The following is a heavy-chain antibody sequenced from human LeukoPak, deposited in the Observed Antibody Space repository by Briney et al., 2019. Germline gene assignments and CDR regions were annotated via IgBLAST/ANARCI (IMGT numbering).Heavy chain of an antibody. J-gene: IGHJ4*02. Sequence: PGGSLRLSCAASGFTFSSYAMHWVRQAPGKGLEWVAVISYDGSNKYYADCVKGRFTISRDNSKNTLYLQMNSLRAEDTAVYYCARDFSSMVRGVIIDWGQGTLVTVSS. D-gene: IGHD3-10*01. CDR2: ISYDGSNK. V-gene: IGHV3-30-3*01. CDR3: ARDFSSMVRGVIID. CDR1: GFTFSSYA.